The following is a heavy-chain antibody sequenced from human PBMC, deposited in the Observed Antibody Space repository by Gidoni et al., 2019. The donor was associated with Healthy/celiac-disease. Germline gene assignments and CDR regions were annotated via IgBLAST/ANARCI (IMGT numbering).Heavy chain of an antibody. Sequence: EVQLVESGGGLVQPGGSLRLSCAASGFTFSSYEMNWVRQAPGKGLEWGSYISSSGSTIYYADSVKGRFTISRDNAKNSLYLQMNSLRAEDTADYYCARDHHYYDSSGLHMRHFDYWGQGTLVTVSS. CDR3: ARDHHYYDSSGLHMRHFDY. J-gene: IGHJ4*02. CDR2: ISSSGSTI. CDR1: GFTFSSYE. V-gene: IGHV3-48*03. D-gene: IGHD3-22*01.